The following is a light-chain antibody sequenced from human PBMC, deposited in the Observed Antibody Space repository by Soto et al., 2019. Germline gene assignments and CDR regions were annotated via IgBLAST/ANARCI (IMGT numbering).Light chain of an antibody. CDR3: QQYVTSAIT. J-gene: IGKJ5*01. V-gene: IGKV3-20*01. CDR1: HSLSSN. CDR2: GPS. Sequence: EIVLTQSPGSLSLSPGEGATLXCRASHSLSSNIDWFQQKPGQPPRPLISGPSSMAQGSPDRCSCGGSVTDFTRTISSREHEDFTLYYGQQYVTSAITFGQGTRLEIK.